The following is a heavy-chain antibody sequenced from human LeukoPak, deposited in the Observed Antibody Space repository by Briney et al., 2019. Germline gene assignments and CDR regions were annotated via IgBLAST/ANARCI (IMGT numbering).Heavy chain of an antibody. CDR3: ARDSTGVTTVTSNWFDP. CDR2: IYYSGST. Sequence: SETLSLTCTASGGSISSYYWSWIRQPPGKGLEWIGYIYYSGSTNYNPSLKSRVTISVDTSKNQFSLKLSSVTAADTAVYYCARDSTGVTTVTSNWFDPWGQGTLVTVSS. CDR1: GGSISSYY. J-gene: IGHJ5*02. D-gene: IGHD4-17*01. V-gene: IGHV4-59*01.